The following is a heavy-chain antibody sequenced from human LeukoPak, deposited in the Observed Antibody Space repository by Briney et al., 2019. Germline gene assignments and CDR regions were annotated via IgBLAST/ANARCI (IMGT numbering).Heavy chain of an antibody. Sequence: GGSLRLSCAASGFTVSSNYMSWVRQAPGKGLEWVSAISGSGGSTYYADSVKGRFTISRDNSKNTLYLQMNSLRAEDTAVYYCAKDLLRYFDWLLSEPDYWGQGTLVTVSS. CDR2: ISGSGGST. J-gene: IGHJ4*02. V-gene: IGHV3-23*01. D-gene: IGHD3-9*01. CDR1: GFTVSSNY. CDR3: AKDLLRYFDWLLSEPDY.